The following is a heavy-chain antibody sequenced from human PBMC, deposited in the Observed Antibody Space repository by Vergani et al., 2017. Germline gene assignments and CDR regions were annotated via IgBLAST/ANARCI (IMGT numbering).Heavy chain of an antibody. Sequence: VQLLESGGGLVQPGGSLRLSCAASGFTFSDYYMSWIRQTPGKGLEWVSYINSGSTIYYADSVKGRFTISRDNAKNSLYLQMNSLRAEDTAVYYCARDRYSSGLYXFDPWGQGTLVTVSS. CDR3: ARDRYSSGLYXFDP. J-gene: IGHJ5*02. V-gene: IGHV3-11*04. D-gene: IGHD6-19*01. CDR2: INSGSTI. CDR1: GFTFSDYY.